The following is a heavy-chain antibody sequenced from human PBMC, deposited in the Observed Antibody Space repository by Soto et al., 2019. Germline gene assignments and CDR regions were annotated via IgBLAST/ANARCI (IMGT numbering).Heavy chain of an antibody. V-gene: IGHV3-23*01. J-gene: IGHJ3*02. CDR3: AQPRGGTSDAFDI. CDR1: GLTFSGDA. Sequence: EVQLLESGGGLVQPGGSLRLSCAASGLTFSGDAMTWVRQAPGKGLEWVSAISGRGGTTYYADSVKGRFAISRDSSAKTLYLKVNSLRAEDMVIYCRAQPRGGTSDAFDIWGQGTMVSVSS. CDR2: ISGRGGTT.